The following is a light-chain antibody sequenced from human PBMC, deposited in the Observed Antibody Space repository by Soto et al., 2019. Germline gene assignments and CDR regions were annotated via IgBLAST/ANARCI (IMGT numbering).Light chain of an antibody. CDR1: QGIRND. J-gene: IGKJ1*01. CDR3: LQDYTYPWT. CDR2: GAS. V-gene: IGKV1-6*01. Sequence: IQMTQSPSSLSASVGDTVTITCRASQGIRNDLGWYQQRPGKAPKLLIYGASSLQSGVPSRFSGSGSGTDFTLTISSLQPEDFATYFCLQDYTYPWTFGQGTKVEIK.